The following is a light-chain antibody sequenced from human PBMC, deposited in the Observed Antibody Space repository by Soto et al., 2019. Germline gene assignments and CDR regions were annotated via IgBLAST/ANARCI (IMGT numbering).Light chain of an antibody. CDR1: SSNIGNNF. CDR2: AND. V-gene: IGLV1-51*01. CDR3: ATWDTTLSVYV. J-gene: IGLJ1*01. Sequence: QSVLTQPPSVSAAPGQTVSISCSGSSSNIGNNFVSWYQHLPGTAPKLLILANDKRPSGIPDRFSGSESDTSATLGIIALQTGDEADYYCATWDTTLSVYVFGTGTKLTVL.